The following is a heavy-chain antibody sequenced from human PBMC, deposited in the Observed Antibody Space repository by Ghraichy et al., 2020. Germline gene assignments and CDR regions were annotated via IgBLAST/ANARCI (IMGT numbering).Heavy chain of an antibody. D-gene: IGHD1-26*01. Sequence: PGGSLRLSCAGSGFTFRSDAMTWVRQAPGKGLEWFSAITGSGSNTYYADSVKGRFTISRDNSKNTLFLQMTGLRDEDTAVYYCTKGNGVNSGSSGDWGQGSLVTVSS. CDR2: ITGSGSNT. J-gene: IGHJ4*02. CDR3: TKGNGVNSGSSGD. V-gene: IGHV3-23*01. CDR1: GFTFRSDA.